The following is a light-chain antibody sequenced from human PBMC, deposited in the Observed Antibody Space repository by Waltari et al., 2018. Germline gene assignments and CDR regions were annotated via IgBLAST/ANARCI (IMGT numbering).Light chain of an antibody. V-gene: IGKV1-9*01. CDR2: AAS. CDR1: QGINNY. CDR3: QQLNSYQWT. J-gene: IGKJ1*01. Sequence: IQLTQSPSSLSPSVGDRVTITCRASQGINNYLAWYQQKPGKAPKLLIYAASTLQSGVPSRFSGSGSGTDFTLTISSLQPEDFASYYCQQLNSYQWTFGQGTKVEVK.